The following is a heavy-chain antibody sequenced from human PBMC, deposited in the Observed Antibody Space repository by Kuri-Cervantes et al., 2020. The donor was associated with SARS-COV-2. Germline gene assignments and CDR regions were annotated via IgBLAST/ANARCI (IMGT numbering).Heavy chain of an antibody. Sequence: SVKVSCKASGGTFSSYAISWVRQAPGQGLEWMGRIIPIFGTANYAQKFQGRVTITADKSTSTAYMELSSLRSEDTAVYYCAEGAYDYVWGCYRHPPPLLFWGQGTLVTVSS. D-gene: IGHD3-16*02. V-gene: IGHV1-69*06. CDR1: GGTFSSYA. CDR3: AEGAYDYVWGCYRHPPPLLF. CDR2: IIPIFGTA. J-gene: IGHJ4*02.